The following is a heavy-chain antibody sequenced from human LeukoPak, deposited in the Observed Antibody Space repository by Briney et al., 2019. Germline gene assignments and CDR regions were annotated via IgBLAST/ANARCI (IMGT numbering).Heavy chain of an antibody. J-gene: IGHJ4*02. CDR1: GYTFTSYY. CDR2: INPSGGST. CDR3: ARSAFYDFWSGYYTGGYYFDY. D-gene: IGHD3-3*01. Sequence: ASVKVSCKASGYTFTSYYMHWVRQAPGQGLEWMGIINPSGGSTSYAQKFQGRVTMTRDMSTSTVYMELSSLRSEDTAVYCCARSAFYDFWSGYYTGGYYFDYWGQGTLVTVSS. V-gene: IGHV1-46*01.